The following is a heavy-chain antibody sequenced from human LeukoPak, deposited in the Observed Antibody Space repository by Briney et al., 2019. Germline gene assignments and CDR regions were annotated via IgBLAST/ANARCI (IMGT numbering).Heavy chain of an antibody. J-gene: IGHJ5*02. CDR2: VYHSGSI. CDR1: GYSISDYY. CDR3: ARDHATGTHGGGYNWFHP. V-gene: IGHV4-38-2*02. Sequence: SETLSLTCTVSGYSISDYYWGWIRRPPGKGLEWIGSVYHSGSIFYNPSLKSRVTISVDTSKNQFSLKLTSVTAADTAVYSCARDHATGTHGGGYNWFHPWGQGTLVTVSS. D-gene: IGHD1-7*01.